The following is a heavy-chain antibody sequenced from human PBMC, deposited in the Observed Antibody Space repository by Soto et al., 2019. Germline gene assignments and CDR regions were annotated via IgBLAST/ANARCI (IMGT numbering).Heavy chain of an antibody. CDR3: ARDRGSESYDFWSGYRIFDY. Sequence: ASVKVSCKASGGTFSSYAISWVRQAPGQGLEWMGGIIPIFGTANYAQKFQGRVTITADESTITAYMELSSLRSEDTAVYYCARDRGSESYDFWSGYRIFDYWGQGTLVTVSS. CDR1: GGTFSSYA. D-gene: IGHD3-3*01. V-gene: IGHV1-69*13. CDR2: IIPIFGTA. J-gene: IGHJ4*02.